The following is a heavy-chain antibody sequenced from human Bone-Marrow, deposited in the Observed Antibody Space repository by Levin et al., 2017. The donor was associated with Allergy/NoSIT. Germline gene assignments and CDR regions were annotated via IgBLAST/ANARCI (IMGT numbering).Heavy chain of an antibody. D-gene: IGHD1-26*01. J-gene: IGHJ4*02. CDR3: AKAQGMGATPPY. CDR1: GFTFSSYA. Sequence: SCAASGFTFSSYAMSWVRQAPGKGLEWVSAISGSGGSTYYADSVKGRFTISRDNSNNTLYLQMNSLRAEDTAVYYCAKAQGMGATPPYWGQGTLVTVAS. V-gene: IGHV3-23*01. CDR2: ISGSGGST.